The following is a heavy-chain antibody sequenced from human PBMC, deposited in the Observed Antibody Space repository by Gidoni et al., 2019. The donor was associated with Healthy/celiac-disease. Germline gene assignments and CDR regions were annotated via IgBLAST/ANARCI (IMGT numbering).Heavy chain of an antibody. Sequence: EVQLVESGGGLVKPGGSLSLSCAASGFTFSSYSMNWVRQAPGKGLEWVSSISSSSSYIYYADSVKGRFTISRDNAKNSLYLQMNSLRAEDTAVYYCARVGVGEQPPKDFDYWGQGTLVTVSS. CDR1: GFTFSSYS. J-gene: IGHJ4*02. CDR3: ARVGVGEQPPKDFDY. V-gene: IGHV3-21*01. D-gene: IGHD3-16*01. CDR2: ISSSSSYI.